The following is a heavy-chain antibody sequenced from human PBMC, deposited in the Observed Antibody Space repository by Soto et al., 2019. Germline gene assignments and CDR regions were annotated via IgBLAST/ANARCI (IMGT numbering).Heavy chain of an antibody. J-gene: IGHJ6*02. CDR1: GFTFSSYG. CDR2: ISYDGSNK. Sequence: QVQLVESGGGVVQPGRSLRLSCAASGFTFSSYGMHWVRQAPGKGLEWVAVISYDGSNKYYADSVKGRFTISRDNSKNTLYLQMNSLRAEDTAVYYCAKDGSCSGFYYYYGMDVWGQGTTVTVSS. D-gene: IGHD6-19*01. CDR3: AKDGSCSGFYYYYGMDV. V-gene: IGHV3-30*18.